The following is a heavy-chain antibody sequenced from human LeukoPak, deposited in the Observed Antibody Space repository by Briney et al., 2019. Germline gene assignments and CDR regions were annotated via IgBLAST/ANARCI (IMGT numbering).Heavy chain of an antibody. V-gene: IGHV1-18*04. D-gene: IGHD2-2*02. CDR3: ARDVGCSSTSCYTYYYYYMDV. CDR1: GYTFTGYY. J-gene: IGHJ6*03. Sequence: ASVKVSCKASGYTFTGYYMHWVRQAPGQWLEWMGWISAYNGNTNYAQKLQGRVTTTTDTSTSTAYMELRSLRSDDTAVYYCARDVGCSSTSCYTYYYYYMDVWGKGTTVTVSS. CDR2: ISAYNGNT.